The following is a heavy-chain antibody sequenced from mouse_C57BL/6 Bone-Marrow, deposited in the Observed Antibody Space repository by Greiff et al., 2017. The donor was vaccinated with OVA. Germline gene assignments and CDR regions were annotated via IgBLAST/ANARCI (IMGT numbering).Heavy chain of an antibody. D-gene: IGHD1-1*01. CDR1: GFNIKDYY. Sequence: VQLQQSGAELVKPGASVKLSCTASGFNIKDYYMHWVKQRTEQGLEWIGRIDPEDGETKYAPKFQGKATITADTSSNTAYLQLSSLTSEDTAVYYCARISFITTVVASYYYAMDYWGQGTSVTVSS. J-gene: IGHJ4*01. CDR3: ARISFITTVVASYYYAMDY. CDR2: IDPEDGET. V-gene: IGHV14-2*01.